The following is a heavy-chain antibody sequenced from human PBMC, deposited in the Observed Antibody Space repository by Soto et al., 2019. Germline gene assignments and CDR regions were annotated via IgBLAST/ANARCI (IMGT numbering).Heavy chain of an antibody. J-gene: IGHJ6*02. Sequence: GGSLRLSXAASGFTFSSYEMNWVRQAPGKGLEWVSYISSSGSTIYYADSVKGRFTISRDNAKNSLYLQMNSLRAEDTAVYYCARSFSSSWDPYGMDVWGQGTTVTVSS. D-gene: IGHD6-13*01. CDR3: ARSFSSSWDPYGMDV. V-gene: IGHV3-48*03. CDR2: ISSSGSTI. CDR1: GFTFSSYE.